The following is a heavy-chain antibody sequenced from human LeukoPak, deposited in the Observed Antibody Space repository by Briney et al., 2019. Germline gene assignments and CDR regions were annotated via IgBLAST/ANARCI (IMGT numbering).Heavy chain of an antibody. Sequence: SETLSLTCAVYGGSFSGYYWSWIRQPPGKGLEWIGEINHSGSTNYNSSLKSRVTISVDTSKNQFSLKLSSVTAADTAVYYCARGRSGYSYGSMDYWGQGTLVTVSS. CDR2: INHSGST. CDR1: GGSFSGYY. CDR3: ARGRSGYSYGSMDY. V-gene: IGHV4-34*01. J-gene: IGHJ4*02. D-gene: IGHD5-18*01.